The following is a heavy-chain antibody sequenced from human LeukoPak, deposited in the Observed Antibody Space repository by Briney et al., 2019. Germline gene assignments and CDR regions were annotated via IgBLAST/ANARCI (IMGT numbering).Heavy chain of an antibody. D-gene: IGHD3-22*01. CDR1: GGSMSSHY. Sequence: PSETLSLTCTVSGGSMSSHYWSWIRQSPGKGLEWIGYKSYSGRTYYKPSLRSRVTISVDTSKNHFSLSLTSVTAADTAVYCCARLLDNDSSGDPDTFDVWGQGTMVTVSS. CDR2: KSYSGRT. CDR3: ARLLDNDSSGDPDTFDV. J-gene: IGHJ3*01. V-gene: IGHV4-59*11.